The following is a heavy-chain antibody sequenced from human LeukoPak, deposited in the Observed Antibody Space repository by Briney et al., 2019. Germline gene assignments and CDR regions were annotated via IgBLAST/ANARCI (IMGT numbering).Heavy chain of an antibody. CDR2: INPNSGGT. D-gene: IGHD4-11*01. Sequence: ASVTVSCKASEYTFTGYYMHWVRQAPGQGLEWMGWINPNSGGTKYAQKFQGRVTMTRDTSISTAYMELSRLRSDDTAVYYCARLQSDYWGQGTLVTVSS. CDR3: ARLQSDY. J-gene: IGHJ4*02. CDR1: EYTFTGYY. V-gene: IGHV1-2*02.